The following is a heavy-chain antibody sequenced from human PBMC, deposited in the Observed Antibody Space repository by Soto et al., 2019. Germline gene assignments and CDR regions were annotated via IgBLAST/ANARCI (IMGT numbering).Heavy chain of an antibody. J-gene: IGHJ4*02. D-gene: IGHD3-22*01. V-gene: IGHV3-53*01. CDR2: IFRGGTT. Sequence: GSLRLSCAASGFTVSSNYMTWVRQAPGKGLEWVSVIFRGGTTYYADSVKGRFTISRDNSRNTVYLQMNSLRAEDTAVYYCARGSTDSSGYYHTLDYWGQGTLVTVSS. CDR1: GFTVSSNY. CDR3: ARGSTDSSGYYHTLDY.